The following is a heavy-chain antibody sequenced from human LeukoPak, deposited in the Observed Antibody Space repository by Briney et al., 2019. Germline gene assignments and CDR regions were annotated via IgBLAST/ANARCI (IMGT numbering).Heavy chain of an antibody. CDR1: GYTFTSYG. D-gene: IGHD3-10*01. Sequence: ASVKVSCKASGYTFTSYGISWVRQAPGQGLEWMGWISAYNGNTNYAQKLRGRVTMTTDTSTSTAYMELRSLRSDDTAVYYCARCITMVRGPRNAFDIWGQGTMVTVSS. V-gene: IGHV1-18*01. CDR3: ARCITMVRGPRNAFDI. CDR2: ISAYNGNT. J-gene: IGHJ3*02.